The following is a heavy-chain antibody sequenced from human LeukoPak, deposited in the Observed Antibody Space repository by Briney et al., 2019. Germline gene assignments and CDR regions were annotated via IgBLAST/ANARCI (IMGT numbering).Heavy chain of an antibody. CDR1: GFTFSSYW. V-gene: IGHV3-74*01. CDR3: ARGSPWYFDL. CDR2: INGDGSST. Sequence: GGSLRVSCAASGFTFSSYWMHWVRQAPGKGLVWVSRINGDGSSTAYADSVKGRFTISRDNAKNTLYLQMNGLTAEDTAVYYCARGSPWYFDLWGRGTLVTVSS. J-gene: IGHJ2*01. D-gene: IGHD6-25*01.